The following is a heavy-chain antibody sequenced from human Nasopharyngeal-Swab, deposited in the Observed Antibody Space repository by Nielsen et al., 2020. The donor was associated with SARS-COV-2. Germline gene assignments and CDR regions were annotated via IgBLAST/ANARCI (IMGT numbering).Heavy chain of an antibody. CDR1: GFTFSNTW. Sequence: GESLKISCAASGFTFSNTWMSWVRQAPGKGLEWVGRIKSKTDGGTTDYAAPVKGRFTISRDDSKNTLYLQMNSLKTEDTAVYYCTTDPLSSSSWGYEYWGQGTLVTVSS. V-gene: IGHV3-15*01. J-gene: IGHJ4*02. CDR2: IKSKTDGGTT. CDR3: TTDPLSSSSWGYEY. D-gene: IGHD6-13*01.